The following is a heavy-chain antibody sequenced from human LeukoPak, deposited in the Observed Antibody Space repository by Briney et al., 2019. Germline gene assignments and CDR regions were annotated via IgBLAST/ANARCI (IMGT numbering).Heavy chain of an antibody. CDR1: GFTFSTYG. V-gene: IGHV3-23*01. J-gene: IGHJ4*02. CDR2: ISGSGGST. D-gene: IGHD2-15*01. CDR3: AKSCYPSYYFDY. Sequence: TGGSLRLSCVASGFTFSTYGMHWVRQAPGKGLEWVSAISGSGGSTYYADSVKGRFTISRDNSKNTLYLQMNSLRAEDTAVYYCAKSCYPSYYFDYWGQGTLVTVSS.